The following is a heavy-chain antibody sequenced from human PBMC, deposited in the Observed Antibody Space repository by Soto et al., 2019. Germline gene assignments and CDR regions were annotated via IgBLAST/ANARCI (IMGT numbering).Heavy chain of an antibody. CDR2: ISVSGGTT. CDR3: AKGMYYYDSSGYRLFHY. J-gene: IGHJ4*02. V-gene: IGHV3-23*01. D-gene: IGHD3-22*01. Sequence: PGGSLRLSCAASGFTFRNYAMNWVRQAPGKGLEWVSGISVSGGTTYYADSVKGRFTVSRDNSKNTVFLQMKSLRAEDTAVYFCAKGMYYYDSSGYRLFHYCGQGTVVTVSS. CDR1: GFTFRNYA.